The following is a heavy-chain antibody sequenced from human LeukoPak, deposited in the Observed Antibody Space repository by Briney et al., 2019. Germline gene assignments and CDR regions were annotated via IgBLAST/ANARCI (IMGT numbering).Heavy chain of an antibody. CDR2: IHSSGSA. V-gene: IGHV4-59*01. Sequence: SGTLSLTCTVSGGSITTFYWSWIRQPPGKGLEWIDQIHSSGSASYNPSLQSRVAMSLDASKNQFSLRLSSVTAADTAIYYCARDIRVVGATHYFDYWGQGSLVTVSS. CDR3: ARDIRVVGATHYFDY. J-gene: IGHJ4*02. D-gene: IGHD1-26*01. CDR1: GGSITTFY.